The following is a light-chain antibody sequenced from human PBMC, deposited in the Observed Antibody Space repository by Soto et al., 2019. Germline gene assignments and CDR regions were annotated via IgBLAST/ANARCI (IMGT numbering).Light chain of an antibody. V-gene: IGKV3-20*01. J-gene: IGKJ2*02. CDR3: QQRGT. CDR2: GAS. CDR1: QSVSSSY. Sequence: EIVLTQSPGTLSLSPGERATLSCRASQSVSSSYSAWYQQKPGQAPRLLIYGASSRATGIPDRFSGSGSGTDFTLTISRLEPEDFAVYYCQQRGTFGQGTKLEIK.